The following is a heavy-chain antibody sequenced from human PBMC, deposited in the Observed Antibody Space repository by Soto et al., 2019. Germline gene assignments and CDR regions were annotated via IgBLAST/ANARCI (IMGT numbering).Heavy chain of an antibody. J-gene: IGHJ4*02. Sequence: PGGSLRLSCAASGFTFSIYNMNWVRQAPGTGLEWVSFISSRSGFIYYADSVKGRFTISRDNAKNSLYLQMNSLRAEDTAVYYCARDTVMSYYDILTGPNFDYWGQGT. V-gene: IGHV3-21*01. CDR2: ISSRSGFI. CDR1: GFTFSIYN. D-gene: IGHD3-9*01. CDR3: ARDTVMSYYDILTGPNFDY.